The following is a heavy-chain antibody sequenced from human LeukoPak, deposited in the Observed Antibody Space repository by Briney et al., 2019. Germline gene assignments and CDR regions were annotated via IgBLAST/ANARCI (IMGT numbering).Heavy chain of an antibody. CDR1: GFTFSIYT. Sequence: GGSLRLSCAASGFTFSIYTMNWARQAPGKELEWISFIFTSNSITHYADSVKGRFTISRDNARNSLYLQMNSLRAEDTAVYYCVRGSNWAFDIWGQGTMVTVSS. J-gene: IGHJ3*02. D-gene: IGHD1-20*01. V-gene: IGHV3-48*01. CDR3: VRGSNWAFDI. CDR2: IFTSNSIT.